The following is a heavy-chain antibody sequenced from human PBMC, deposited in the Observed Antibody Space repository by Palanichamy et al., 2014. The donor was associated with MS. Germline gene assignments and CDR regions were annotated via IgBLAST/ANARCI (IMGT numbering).Heavy chain of an antibody. CDR2: IHYSGST. CDR1: GGSISSYY. J-gene: IGHJ5*02. V-gene: IGHV4-59*01. Sequence: QVQLQESGPGLVKPSETLSLTCSVSGGSISSYYWSWIRQPPGKGLEWIGYIHYSGSTNYNPSLKSRVTMSVDTSKNQSSLKLSSVTAADTAFYYCARVRAARSGVDPWGQGTLVTVSS. D-gene: IGHD3-10*01. CDR3: ARVRAARSGVDP.